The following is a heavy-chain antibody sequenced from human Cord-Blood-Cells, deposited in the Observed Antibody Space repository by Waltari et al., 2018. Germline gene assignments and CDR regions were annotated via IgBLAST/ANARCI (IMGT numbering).Heavy chain of an antibody. D-gene: IGHD3-22*01. CDR2: INHSGST. Sequence: QVQLQQWGAGLLKPSETLSLTCAVYGGSFRGYYWSWIRQPPGKGLEWIGEINHSGSTNYNPSLKSRVTISVDTSKNQFSLKLSSVTAADTAVYYCASHHYYDSSGYRFDYWGQGTLVTVSS. CDR1: GGSFRGYY. J-gene: IGHJ4*02. V-gene: IGHV4-34*01. CDR3: ASHHYYDSSGYRFDY.